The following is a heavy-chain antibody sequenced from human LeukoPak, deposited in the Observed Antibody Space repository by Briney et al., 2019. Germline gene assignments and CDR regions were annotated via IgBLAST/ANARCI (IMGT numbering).Heavy chain of an antibody. V-gene: IGHV4-39*07. CDR2: IYYSGIT. Sequence: PSETLSLTCTVSGGSISSSSHYWGWIRQPPGKGLEWIGSIYYSGITYYNPSLKSRVTISVDTAKNQFSLKLSSVTAADTAVYYCARGLVVWGGIDAFDIWGQGTMVTVSS. CDR1: GGSISSSSHY. CDR3: ARGLVVWGGIDAFDI. J-gene: IGHJ3*02. D-gene: IGHD2-15*01.